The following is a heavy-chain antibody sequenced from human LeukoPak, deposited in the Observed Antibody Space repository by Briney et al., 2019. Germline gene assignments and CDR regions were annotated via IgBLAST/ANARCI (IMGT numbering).Heavy chain of an antibody. V-gene: IGHV1-8*03. Sequence: GASVKVSCKASGYTFTSYDINWVRQATGQGLEWMGWMNPNSGNTGYAQKFQGRVTITRNTSISTAYMELSSLRSEDTAVYYCARASSSWYISFDYWGQGTLVTVSS. CDR3: ARASSSWYISFDY. D-gene: IGHD6-13*01. J-gene: IGHJ4*02. CDR2: MNPNSGNT. CDR1: GYTFTSYD.